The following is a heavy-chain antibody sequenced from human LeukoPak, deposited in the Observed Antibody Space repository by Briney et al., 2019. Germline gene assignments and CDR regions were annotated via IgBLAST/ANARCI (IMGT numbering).Heavy chain of an antibody. J-gene: IGHJ3*02. D-gene: IGHD3-22*01. Sequence: PGGSLRLSCAASGFTFDDYGMSWVRQAPGKGLEWVSGINWNGGSTGYSDSVKGRFTISRDNAKNSLYLQMNSLRAEDTALYYCARDDPRYYASSGYYYNAFDIWGQGTMVTVSS. CDR1: GFTFDDYG. CDR3: ARDDPRYYASSGYYYNAFDI. V-gene: IGHV3-20*04. CDR2: INWNGGST.